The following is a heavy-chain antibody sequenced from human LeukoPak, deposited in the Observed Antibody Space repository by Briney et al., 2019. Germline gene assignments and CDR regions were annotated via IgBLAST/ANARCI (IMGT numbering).Heavy chain of an antibody. Sequence: GASVKVSCKASGYSFSSYGISWVRQAPGQGLEWMGWISAYNGKSNFAQNLQGRVTMTEDTSTDTAYMDLSSLKSEDTAVYYCATSRHKEWLVPDLDYWGRGTLVTVSS. CDR3: ATSRHKEWLVPDLDY. D-gene: IGHD6-19*01. CDR2: ISAYNGKS. CDR1: GYSFSSYG. V-gene: IGHV1-18*01. J-gene: IGHJ4*02.